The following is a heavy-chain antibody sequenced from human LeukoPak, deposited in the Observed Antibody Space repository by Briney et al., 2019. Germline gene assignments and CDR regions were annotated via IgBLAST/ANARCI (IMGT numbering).Heavy chain of an antibody. J-gene: IGHJ4*02. CDR1: GFTFSSYA. D-gene: IGHD6-19*01. V-gene: IGHV3-48*01. CDR3: ARGYSSGPLGY. CDR2: ISSSTGTI. Sequence: GGSLRLSCAASGFTFSSYAMSWVRQAPGKGLEWVSYISSSTGTIYYADSVKGRFTISRDNAKNSLYLQMNSLRAEDTAVYYCARGYSSGPLGYWGQGTLVTVSS.